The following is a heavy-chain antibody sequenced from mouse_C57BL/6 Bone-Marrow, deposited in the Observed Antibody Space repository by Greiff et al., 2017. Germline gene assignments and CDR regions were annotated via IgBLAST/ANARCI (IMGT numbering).Heavy chain of an antibody. V-gene: IGHV14-3*01. D-gene: IGHD1-1*01. CDR2: IDPANGNT. CDR3: AISRITTVIAGAMNY. J-gene: IGHJ4*01. CDR1: GFNIKNTY. Sequence: EVQLQESVAELVRPGASVKLSCTASGFNIKNTYMHWVKQRPEQGLEWIGRIDPANGNTKYAPKFQGKATITADTSSNTAYLQLSSLTSEDTAISYCAISRITTVIAGAMNYWGQGTSVTVSS.